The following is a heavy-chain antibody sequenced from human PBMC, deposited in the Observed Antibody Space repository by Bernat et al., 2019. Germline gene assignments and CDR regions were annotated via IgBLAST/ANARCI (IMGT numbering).Heavy chain of an antibody. CDR2: INAGNGNT. D-gene: IGHD2-15*01. CDR3: ARDQRYCSGGSCYSIDY. CDR1: GYTFTSYA. J-gene: IGHJ4*02. Sequence: QVQLVQSGAEVKKPGASVKVSCKASGYTFTSYAMHWVRQAPGQRLEWMGWINAGNGNTKYSQKFQGRVTITRDTSASTAYMELRSLRSEDTAVYYCARDQRYCSGGSCYSIDYWGQGTLVTVSS. V-gene: IGHV1-3*01.